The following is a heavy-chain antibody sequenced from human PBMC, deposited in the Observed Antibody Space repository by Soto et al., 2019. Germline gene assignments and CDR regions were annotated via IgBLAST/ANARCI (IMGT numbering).Heavy chain of an antibody. Sequence: RTLSLAFAIDGDSVASNSGAWQFIRQSPSRGLEVLGRTYYRSKWYNDYAVSVKSRITINPDTSKNQFSLQLNSVTPEDTAVYYCARDSVEGSGWYNYYYGMDVWGQGTTVTVSS. CDR1: GDSVASNSGA. J-gene: IGHJ6*02. V-gene: IGHV6-1*01. D-gene: IGHD6-19*01. CDR3: ARDSVEGSGWYNYYYGMDV. CDR2: TYYRSKWYN.